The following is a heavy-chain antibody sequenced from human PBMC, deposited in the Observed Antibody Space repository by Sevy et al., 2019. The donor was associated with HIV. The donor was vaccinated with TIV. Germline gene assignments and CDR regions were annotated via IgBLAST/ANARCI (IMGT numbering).Heavy chain of an antibody. Sequence: GGSLRLSCAASGFTFSSYAVHWVHQAPGKGLEWVAVISYDGSKKYYPDSVKGRFTISRDNSKNTLYLQMNSLRPEDTAVYNCARDPNDYGDYVYYLYGMDVWGQGTTVTVSS. CDR1: GFTFSSYA. CDR2: ISYDGSKK. D-gene: IGHD4-17*01. CDR3: ARDPNDYGDYVYYLYGMDV. J-gene: IGHJ6*02. V-gene: IGHV3-30-3*01.